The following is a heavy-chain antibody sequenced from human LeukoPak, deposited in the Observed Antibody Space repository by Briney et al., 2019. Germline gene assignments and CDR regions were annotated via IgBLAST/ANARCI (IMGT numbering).Heavy chain of an antibody. CDR2: INHSGST. J-gene: IGHJ5*02. V-gene: IGHV4-34*01. CDR3: ARLLRGGRHPPGSLKLWAFDP. D-gene: IGHD3-16*01. CDR1: GGSFSGYY. Sequence: SETLSLTCAVYGGSFSGYYWSWIRQPPGKGLEWIGEINHSGSTNYNPSLKSRVTISVDTSKNQFSLKLSSVTAADTAVYYCARLLRGGRHPPGSLKLWAFDPWGQGTLVTVSS.